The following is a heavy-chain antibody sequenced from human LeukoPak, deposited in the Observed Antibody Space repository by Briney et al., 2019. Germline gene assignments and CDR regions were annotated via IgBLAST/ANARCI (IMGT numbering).Heavy chain of an antibody. Sequence: GGSLRLSCAASGFTFSSYAMSWVRQSPGKGLEWVSSMSGTGGNTYYADFVKGRFTISRDSSKNRLYLQMNSLRAEDTALYYCAREHGVSTYGYGGDYWGQGTPVTVSS. CDR2: MSGTGGNT. CDR3: AREHGVSTYGYGGDY. CDR1: GFTFSSYA. J-gene: IGHJ4*02. D-gene: IGHD5-18*01. V-gene: IGHV3-23*01.